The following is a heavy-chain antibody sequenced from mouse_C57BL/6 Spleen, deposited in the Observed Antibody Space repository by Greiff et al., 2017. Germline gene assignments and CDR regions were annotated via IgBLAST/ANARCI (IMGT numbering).Heavy chain of an antibody. V-gene: IGHV1-18*01. D-gene: IGHD4-1*01. CDR3: ARRKKKNWDDFDY. J-gene: IGHJ2*01. Sequence: VQLQQSGPELVKPGASVKIPCKASGYTFTDYNMDWVKQSHGKSLEWIGDINPNNGGTIYNHKFKGKATLTVDKSSSTPYMELRSLTSEDTAVYYCARRKKKNWDDFDYWGQGTTLTVSS. CDR1: GYTFTDYN. CDR2: INPNNGGT.